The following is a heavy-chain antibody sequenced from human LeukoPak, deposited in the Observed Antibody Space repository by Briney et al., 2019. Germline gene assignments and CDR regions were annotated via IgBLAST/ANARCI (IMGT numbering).Heavy chain of an antibody. CDR3: ARDPHSSSWYWDYFDY. D-gene: IGHD6-13*01. CDR1: GGSISSGGYY. V-gene: IGHV4-30-2*01. J-gene: IGHJ4*02. Sequence: SQTLSLTCTVSGGSISSGGYYWSWIRQPPGKGLEWIGYIYHSGSTYYNPSLKSRVTISVDRSKNQFSLKLSSVTAADTAVYYCARDPHSSSWYWDYFDYWGQGTLVTVSS. CDR2: IYHSGST.